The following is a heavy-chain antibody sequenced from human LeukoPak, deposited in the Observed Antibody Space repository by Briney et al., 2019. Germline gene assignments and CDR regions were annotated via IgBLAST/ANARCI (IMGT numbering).Heavy chain of an antibody. CDR1: GGSFSGYY. Sequence: SETLSLTCAVYGGSFSGYYWSWLRQPPGKGLEWIGSIYYSGSTYYNPSLKSRVTISVDTSKNQFSLKLSSVTAADTAVYYCATSRQLLDNWFDPWGQGTLVTVSS. CDR2: IYYSGST. J-gene: IGHJ5*02. V-gene: IGHV4-34*01. CDR3: ATSRQLLDNWFDP. D-gene: IGHD2-2*01.